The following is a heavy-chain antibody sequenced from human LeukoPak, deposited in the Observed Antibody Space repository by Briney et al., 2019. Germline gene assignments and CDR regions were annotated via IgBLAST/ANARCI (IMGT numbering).Heavy chain of an antibody. Sequence: PGGSLRLSCAASGFTFSDYYMTWIRQAPGKGLEWVSYISSSASTAYYADSVKGRFTISRDNARNSLYLQMNSLRAEDTAVYYCAKDASIAAVGSVDYWGQGTLVTVSS. V-gene: IGHV3-11*01. D-gene: IGHD6-13*01. CDR2: ISSSASTA. CDR1: GFTFSDYY. CDR3: AKDASIAAVGSVDY. J-gene: IGHJ4*02.